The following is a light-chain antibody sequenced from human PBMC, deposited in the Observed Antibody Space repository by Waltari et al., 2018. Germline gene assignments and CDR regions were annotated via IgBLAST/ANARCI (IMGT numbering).Light chain of an antibody. CDR2: DDS. V-gene: IGLV1-40*01. Sequence: QSVLTQPPSVSGAPGQRVTIPCTGSSSNIGSPYNVHWYQQLPGTAPKLLIYDDSHRPSGVPDRFSGSKSGTSASLAITELRAEDEAEYHCQSYDSDLIGVVFGGGTKVTVL. J-gene: IGLJ3*02. CDR3: QSYDSDLIGVV. CDR1: SSNIGSPYN.